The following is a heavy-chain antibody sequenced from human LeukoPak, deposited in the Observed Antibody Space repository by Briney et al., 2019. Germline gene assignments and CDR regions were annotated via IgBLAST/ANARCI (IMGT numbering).Heavy chain of an antibody. V-gene: IGHV3-48*03. Sequence: GGSLRLSCAASGFTFSSYEMNWVRQAPGKGLEWVSYISSSGSTIYYADSVKGRFTISRDNAKNSLYLQMNSLRAEDTAVYYCARDHRYTYYYDSSGYPTWGQGTLVTVSS. CDR2: ISSSGSTI. D-gene: IGHD3-22*01. J-gene: IGHJ5*02. CDR3: ARDHRYTYYYDSSGYPT. CDR1: GFTFSSYE.